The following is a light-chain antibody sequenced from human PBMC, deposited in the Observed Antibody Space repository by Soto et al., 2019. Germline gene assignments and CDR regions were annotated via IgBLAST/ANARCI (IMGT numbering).Light chain of an antibody. CDR1: QSVGNS. V-gene: IGKV3-15*01. J-gene: IGKJ1*01. CDR2: GAS. CDR3: QQYNSWPQT. Sequence: VMTQSPGTLSVSQGEGVTLSCRASQSVGNSLAWYQQKPGQAPRLLIYGASTRATGIPARFSGSGSGTEFTLTISSLQSEDFAVYYCQQYNSWPQTFGQGTKVDIK.